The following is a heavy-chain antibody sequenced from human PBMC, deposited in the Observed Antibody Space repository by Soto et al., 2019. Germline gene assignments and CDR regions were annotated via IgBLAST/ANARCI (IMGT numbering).Heavy chain of an antibody. CDR2: IYYSGST. D-gene: IGHD6-13*01. CDR1: GGSISSSNW. Sequence: SETLSLTCAVSGGSISSSNWWSWGRQPPGKGLEWIGYIYYSGSTNYNPSLKSRVTISVDTSKNQSSLKLSSVTAADTAVYYCARSILSSWYYFDYWGQGTLVTVS. V-gene: IGHV4-4*02. J-gene: IGHJ4*02. CDR3: ARSILSSWYYFDY.